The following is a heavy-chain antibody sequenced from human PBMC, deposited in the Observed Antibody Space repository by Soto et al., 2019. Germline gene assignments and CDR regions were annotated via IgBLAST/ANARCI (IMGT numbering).Heavy chain of an antibody. D-gene: IGHD1-26*01. V-gene: IGHV4-34*01. CDR2: INHSGST. Sequence: SETLSLTCAVYGGSFSGYYWSWIRQPPGKGLEWIGEINHSGSTNYNPSLKSRVTISVDTSKNQFSLKLSSVTAADTAVYYCARGLSRYHYYYYGMDVWGQGTTGTVSS. CDR1: GGSFSGYY. CDR3: ARGLSRYHYYYYGMDV. J-gene: IGHJ6*02.